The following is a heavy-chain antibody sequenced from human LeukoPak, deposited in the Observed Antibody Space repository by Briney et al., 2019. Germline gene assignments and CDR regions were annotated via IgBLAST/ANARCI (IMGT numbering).Heavy chain of an antibody. CDR2: IKSKTHGETT. Sequence: PGGSLRLSCAVSGFTFNNGLMSWVRPAPGKGVKWVGRIKSKTHGETTDYAAPVKGRFTISRDDSKNTLYLQMNSLKTEDTAVYYCTTEYYYDSSGLFDFWGQGTLVTVSS. CDR1: GFTFNNGL. J-gene: IGHJ4*02. CDR3: TTEYYYDSSGLFDF. V-gene: IGHV3-15*01. D-gene: IGHD3-22*01.